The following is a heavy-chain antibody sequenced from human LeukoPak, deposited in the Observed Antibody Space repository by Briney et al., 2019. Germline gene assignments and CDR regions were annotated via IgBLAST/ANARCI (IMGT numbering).Heavy chain of an antibody. CDR1: GGSFSGYY. Sequence: PSETLSLTCAVYGGSFSGYYWSWIRQPPGKGLEWIGEINHSGSTNYNPSLKSRVTISVDTSKNQFSLKLSSVTAADTAVYYCARPDGTRDAFDIWGQGTMVTVSS. CDR2: INHSGST. D-gene: IGHD1-7*01. J-gene: IGHJ3*02. CDR3: ARPDGTRDAFDI. V-gene: IGHV4-34*01.